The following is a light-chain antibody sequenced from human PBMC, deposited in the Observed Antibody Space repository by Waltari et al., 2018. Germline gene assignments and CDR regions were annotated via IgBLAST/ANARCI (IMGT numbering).Light chain of an antibody. CDR2: DTS. Sequence: EIVLTQSPATLSLYPGEGATLSCRASQNVGNYLAWYQQKPGQAPRLLIYDTSNRATGIPARFSGSGSGTDFTLTISGLEPEDFAVYYCQHRSNWPLNFGGGTKVEIK. CDR3: QHRSNWPLN. J-gene: IGKJ4*01. V-gene: IGKV3-11*01. CDR1: QNVGNY.